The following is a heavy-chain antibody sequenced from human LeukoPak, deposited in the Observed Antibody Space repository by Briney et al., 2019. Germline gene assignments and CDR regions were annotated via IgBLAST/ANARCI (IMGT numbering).Heavy chain of an antibody. V-gene: IGHV3-74*01. CDR1: GFTFSSYW. CDR2: INSDGSTT. D-gene: IGHD2-21*02. CDR3: ARSLGGGDCY. Sequence: GGSLRLSCAASGFTFSSYWVHWVRRAPGKGLVWVSRINSDGSTTTYADSVKGRFTVSRDNAKNTLYLQMNSLRAEDTAVYYCARSLGGGDCYWGQGALVTVSS. J-gene: IGHJ4*02.